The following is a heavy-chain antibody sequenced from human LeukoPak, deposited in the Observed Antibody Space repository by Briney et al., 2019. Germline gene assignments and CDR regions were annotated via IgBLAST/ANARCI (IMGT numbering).Heavy chain of an antibody. Sequence: PGGSLRLSCAASGFTFSDYYMSWIRQAPGKGLEWVSYISSSSSYTNYADSVKGRFTISRDNAKNSLYLQMNSLRAEATAVYYCAKEDSMGGPLLYWGQGTLVNVSP. V-gene: IGHV3-11*03. D-gene: IGHD1-26*01. CDR1: GFTFSDYY. CDR2: ISSSSSYT. J-gene: IGHJ4*02. CDR3: AKEDSMGGPLLY.